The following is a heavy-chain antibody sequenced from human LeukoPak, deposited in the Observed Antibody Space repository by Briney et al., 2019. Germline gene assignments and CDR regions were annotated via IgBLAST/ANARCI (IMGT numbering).Heavy chain of an antibody. Sequence: GESLRLSCAASGFTFSSCAMNWVRQAPGKGLEWVSAITGSGGSTYYADSVKGRFTISRDNSKNTLYLQMNSLRAEDTAVYYCAKAQVGAILHAFNIWGQGTMVTVSS. J-gene: IGHJ3*02. D-gene: IGHD1-26*01. CDR1: GFTFSSCA. V-gene: IGHV3-23*01. CDR2: ITGSGGST. CDR3: AKAQVGAILHAFNI.